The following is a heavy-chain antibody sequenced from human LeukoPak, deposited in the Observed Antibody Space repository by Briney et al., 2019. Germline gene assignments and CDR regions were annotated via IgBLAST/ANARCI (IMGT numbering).Heavy chain of an antibody. Sequence: PGGSLRLSCAASGFTFSTYAMSWVRQAPGKGLEWVSSITGSGVSTYYADSVKGRFTISRDNSKNTLCLQMNSLRAEDTAVYYCARIDRITAAGFDYWGRGTLVTVSS. CDR2: ITGSGVST. V-gene: IGHV3-23*01. CDR3: ARIDRITAAGFDY. D-gene: IGHD6-13*01. J-gene: IGHJ4*02. CDR1: GFTFSTYA.